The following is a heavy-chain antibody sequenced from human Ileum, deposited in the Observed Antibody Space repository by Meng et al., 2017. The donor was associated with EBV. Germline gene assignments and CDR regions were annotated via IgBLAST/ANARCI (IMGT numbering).Heavy chain of an antibody. V-gene: IGHV1-18*01. J-gene: IGHJ4*02. Sequence: QVHLLQSGAEVKKPGASVKVSCKASGYRFTAFGISWVRQAPGQGPEWMGWITTYNGDTKYAQKFQGRVTMTRETSTNTAYMELTSLRSDDTAVYYCARTYYGSYGFDYWGQGTLVTVSS. CDR1: GYRFTAFG. CDR3: ARTYYGSYGFDY. CDR2: ITTYNGDT. D-gene: IGHD3-10*01.